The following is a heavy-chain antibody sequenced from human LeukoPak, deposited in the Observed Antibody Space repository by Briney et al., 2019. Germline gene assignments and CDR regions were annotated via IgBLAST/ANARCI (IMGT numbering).Heavy chain of an antibody. Sequence: ASVKVSCKASGHSFANYGFSWVRQAPGQGLEWMGSISAHNGNTNYAQKFQGRVTMTTDTPTTTAYMELRSLRSNDTAVYYCAREVVNYHGSGSFSPRQDYYGMDVWGQGTRVIVSS. CDR1: GHSFANYG. D-gene: IGHD3-10*01. J-gene: IGHJ6*02. CDR3: AREVVNYHGSGSFSPRQDYYGMDV. CDR2: ISAHNGNT. V-gene: IGHV1-18*01.